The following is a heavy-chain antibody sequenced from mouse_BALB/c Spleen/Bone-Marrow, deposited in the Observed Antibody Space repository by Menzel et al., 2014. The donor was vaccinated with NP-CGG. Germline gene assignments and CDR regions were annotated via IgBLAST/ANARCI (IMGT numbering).Heavy chain of an antibody. CDR1: GYTFSSYW. V-gene: IGHV1-9*01. Sequence: VQLQQSGAELMKPGASVKISCEATGYTFSSYWIEWVKQRPGHGLEWIGEILPGSDTSNYNEKFKGKATFTADTSSNTAHMQLSSLTSEDSAVYYCARGLYGNYGEWGQGTSVTVFS. CDR3: ARGLYGNYGE. J-gene: IGHJ4*01. D-gene: IGHD2-1*01. CDR2: ILPGSDTS.